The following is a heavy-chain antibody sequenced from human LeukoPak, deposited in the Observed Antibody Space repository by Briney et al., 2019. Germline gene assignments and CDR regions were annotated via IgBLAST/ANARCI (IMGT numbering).Heavy chain of an antibody. J-gene: IGHJ4*02. Sequence: GGSLRLSCVVSGFSFSDYYMSWIRHAPGKGLVWVSRINSDGSSTSYTDSVKGRFTSSRDNVKNTLYLRMNRLRAEDTAVYYCARALAVAGTGGHYWGQGTLVTVSS. CDR2: INSDGSST. CDR3: ARALAVAGTGGHY. CDR1: GFSFSDYY. D-gene: IGHD6-19*01. V-gene: IGHV3-74*01.